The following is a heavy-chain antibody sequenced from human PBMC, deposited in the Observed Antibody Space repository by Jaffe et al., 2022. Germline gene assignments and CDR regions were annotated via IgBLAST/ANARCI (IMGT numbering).Heavy chain of an antibody. CDR3: ARIGEYSDAFDI. Sequence: QVTLKESGPALVKPTQTLTLTCTFSGFSLSTSGMRASWIRQPPGKALEWLARIDWDDDKFYSTSLKTRLTISKDTSKNQVVLTMTNMDPVDTATYYCARIGEYSDAFDIWGQGTMVTVSS. D-gene: IGHD3-10*01. CDR2: IDWDDDK. J-gene: IGHJ3*02. CDR1: GFSLSTSGMR. V-gene: IGHV2-70*04.